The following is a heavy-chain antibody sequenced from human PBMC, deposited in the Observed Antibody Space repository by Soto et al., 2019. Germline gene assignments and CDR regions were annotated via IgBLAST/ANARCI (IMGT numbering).Heavy chain of an antibody. CDR2: IIPIFGTA. V-gene: IGHV1-69*13. D-gene: IGHD6-19*01. J-gene: IGHJ6*02. CDR1: GGTFSSYA. CDR3: ARDQGGWCYYGMDV. Sequence: SVKVSCKASGGTFSSYAISWVRQAPGQGLEWMGGIIPIFGTANYAQKIQGRVTITADQSTSTAYTELTTLRPEHTAVYHSARDQGGWCYYGMDVWGHGTTVT.